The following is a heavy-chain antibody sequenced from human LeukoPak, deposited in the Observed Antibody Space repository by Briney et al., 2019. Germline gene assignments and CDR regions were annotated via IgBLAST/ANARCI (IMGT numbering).Heavy chain of an antibody. V-gene: IGHV4-39*01. CDR1: GGSISSSSYF. J-gene: IGHJ5*02. Sequence: PSETLSLTCTVSGGSISSSSYFWGWIRQPPGKGLDWIGSIYHSGSTFYNPSLKSRVTISADTSKNQFSLKLSSVTAADTAVYYCARHEGSGYLFDPWGQGTLVTVSS. D-gene: IGHD3-3*01. CDR3: ARHEGSGYLFDP. CDR2: IYHSGST.